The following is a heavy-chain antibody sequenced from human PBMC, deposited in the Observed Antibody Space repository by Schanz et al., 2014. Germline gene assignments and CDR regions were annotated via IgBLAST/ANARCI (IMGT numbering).Heavy chain of an antibody. Sequence: VQLLESGGGLVQPGGSLRISCAASGFTFSGYAMSWVRQAPGKGLEWVALISYDGSSKNHADSVQGRFTISRDNSKNALYLQMDSLRAEDTAVYYCARGIITMVRGGDVGAFDIWGQGTMVTVSS. J-gene: IGHJ3*02. D-gene: IGHD3-10*01. CDR1: GFTFSGYA. V-gene: IGHV3-33*08. CDR2: ISYDGSSK. CDR3: ARGIITMVRGGDVGAFDI.